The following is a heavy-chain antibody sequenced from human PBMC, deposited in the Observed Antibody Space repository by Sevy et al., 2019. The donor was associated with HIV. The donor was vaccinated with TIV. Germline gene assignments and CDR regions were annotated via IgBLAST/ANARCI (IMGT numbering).Heavy chain of an antibody. D-gene: IGHD3-22*01. CDR2: IYHSGTV. J-gene: IGHJ4*02. CDR3: ARVGGSPRKYYYDTSGYFFDY. CDR1: GGSISSGGYY. V-gene: IGHV4-31*03. Sequence: SETLSLTCTVSGGSISSGGYYWSWIRQHPGKGLEWIGYIYHSGTVYYNPSLKSRVGISVDPSKNQFSLNLSSVTAADTAVYYCARVGGSPRKYYYDTSGYFFDYWGLGTLVTVSS.